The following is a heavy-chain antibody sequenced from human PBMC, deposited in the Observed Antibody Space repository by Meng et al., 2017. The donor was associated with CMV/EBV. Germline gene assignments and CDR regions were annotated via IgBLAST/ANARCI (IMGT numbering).Heavy chain of an antibody. V-gene: IGHV2-5*02. CDR3: AHRGSYGDHSY. D-gene: IGHD5-18*01. CDR1: GFTLSTSGVG. Sequence: QITFKESGPTTWKPPQTPTLHCAFSGFTLSTSGVGVGWIRQPPGKALEWLALIYWDDDQRSSPSLKSKLTIPKDTSKNRLVLTMTNMHPVNTATFYCAHRGSYGDHSYWGQGTLVTVSS. CDR2: IYWDDDQ. J-gene: IGHJ4*02.